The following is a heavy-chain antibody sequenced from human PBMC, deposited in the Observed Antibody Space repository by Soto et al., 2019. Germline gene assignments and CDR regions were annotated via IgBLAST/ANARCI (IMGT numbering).Heavy chain of an antibody. D-gene: IGHD3-9*01. J-gene: IGHJ6*02. Sequence: SETLSLTCTVSDDFISSYYWNWIRQPAGKGLEWIGRVSTNGATNYNPSLESRVTMSVDTSKNQFSLKLTSVTAADTAVYFCARADYEILTGSYSMVVWCQATTLT. CDR2: VSTNGAT. CDR3: ARADYEILTGSYSMVV. V-gene: IGHV4-4*07. CDR1: DDFISSYY.